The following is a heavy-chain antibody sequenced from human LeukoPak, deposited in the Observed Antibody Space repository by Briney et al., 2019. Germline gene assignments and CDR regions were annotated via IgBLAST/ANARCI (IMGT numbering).Heavy chain of an antibody. D-gene: IGHD2-8*01. Sequence: SGGSLRLSCAASGFTFSSYAMHWVRQAPGKGLEWVAVISYDGSNKYYADSVKGRFTISRDNSKNTLYLQMNSLRAEDTAVYYCARDAPEWAVLDYWGQGTLVSVSS. V-gene: IGHV3-30-3*01. J-gene: IGHJ4*02. CDR3: ARDAPEWAVLDY. CDR1: GFTFSSYA. CDR2: ISYDGSNK.